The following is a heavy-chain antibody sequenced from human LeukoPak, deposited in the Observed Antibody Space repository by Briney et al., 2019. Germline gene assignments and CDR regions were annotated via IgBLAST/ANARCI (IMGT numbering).Heavy chain of an antibody. CDR3: ARSPGDYYDSSGYYGAFDI. J-gene: IGHJ3*02. D-gene: IGHD3-22*01. CDR1: GYTFTGYY. CDR2: INPSGGST. V-gene: IGHV1-46*01. Sequence: ASVKVSCKASGYTFTGYYMHWVRQAPGQGLEWMGLINPSGGSTSYAQKFQGRVTMTRDTSTSTVYMELSSLRSEDTAVYYCARSPGDYYDSSGYYGAFDIWGQGTMVTVSS.